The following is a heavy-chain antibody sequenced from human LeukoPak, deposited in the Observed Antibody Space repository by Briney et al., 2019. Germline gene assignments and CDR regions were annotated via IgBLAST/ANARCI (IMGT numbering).Heavy chain of an antibody. Sequence: GGSLRLSCAASGFTFSSYAMSWVRQAPGKGLEWVSAISGSGGSTYYADSVKGRFTISRDNSKNTLYLQMNSLRAEDTAVYYCAREGNSGYVDHYYYGMDVWGQGTTVTVSS. CDR2: ISGSGGST. J-gene: IGHJ6*02. CDR3: AREGNSGYVDHYYYGMDV. D-gene: IGHD5-12*01. CDR1: GFTFSSYA. V-gene: IGHV3-23*01.